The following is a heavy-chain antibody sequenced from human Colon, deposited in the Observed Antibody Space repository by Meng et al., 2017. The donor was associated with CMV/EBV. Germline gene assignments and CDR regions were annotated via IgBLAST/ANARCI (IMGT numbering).Heavy chain of an antibody. Sequence: GGSLRLSCAVSGINFTIYAMTWVRQAPGKGLEWVANIKQDGSEKYYVGSVEGRFTISRDNAKNALYLQMNSLRAEDTAVYYCTRDNGGYYSSYSYYGMDVWGQGTTVTVSS. CDR3: TRDNGGYYSSYSYYGMDV. CDR2: IKQDGSEK. CDR1: GINFTIYA. V-gene: IGHV3-7*01. J-gene: IGHJ6*02. D-gene: IGHD3-3*01.